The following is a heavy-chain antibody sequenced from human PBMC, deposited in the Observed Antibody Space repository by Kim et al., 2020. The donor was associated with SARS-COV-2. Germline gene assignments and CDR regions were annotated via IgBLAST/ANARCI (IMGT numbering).Heavy chain of an antibody. CDR2: MNPNSGNT. V-gene: IGHV1-8*01. Sequence: ASVKVSCKASGYTFTSFDINWVRQATGQGLEWVGWMNPNSGNTGSAQKFQGRHTMTRNTSITTAYMELSSLRSEDTAVYYCARRNTVTTRTLDYWGQGTLVTVSS. CDR1: GYTFTSFD. CDR3: ARRNTVTTRTLDY. J-gene: IGHJ4*02. D-gene: IGHD4-17*01.